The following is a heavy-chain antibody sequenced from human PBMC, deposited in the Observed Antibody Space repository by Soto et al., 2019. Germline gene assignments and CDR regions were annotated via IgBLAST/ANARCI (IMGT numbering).Heavy chain of an antibody. V-gene: IGHV5-51*01. CDR3: AINYYGSGSYYEYYYYGMDA. Sequence: GESLKISCKGSGYSFTSYWIGWVRQMPGKGLEWMGIIYPGDSDTRYSPSFQGQVTISADKSISTAYQQWSSLKASDTAMYYCAINYYGSGSYYEYYYYGMDAWGQGTTVTVSS. CDR1: GYSFTSYW. CDR2: IYPGDSDT. J-gene: IGHJ6*02. D-gene: IGHD3-10*01.